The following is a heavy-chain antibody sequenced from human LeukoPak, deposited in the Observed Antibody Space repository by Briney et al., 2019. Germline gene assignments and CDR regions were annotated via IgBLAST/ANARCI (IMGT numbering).Heavy chain of an antibody. D-gene: IGHD6-19*01. CDR2: MNPNSGNT. CDR3: ANYRPGIAVPY. Sequence: ASVKVSCKASGYTFTSYDINWVRQATGQGLEWMGWMNPNSGNTGYARKFQGRVTMTRNTSISTAYMELSSLRSEDTAVYYCANYRPGIAVPYWGQGTLVTVSS. J-gene: IGHJ4*02. CDR1: GYTFTSYD. V-gene: IGHV1-8*01.